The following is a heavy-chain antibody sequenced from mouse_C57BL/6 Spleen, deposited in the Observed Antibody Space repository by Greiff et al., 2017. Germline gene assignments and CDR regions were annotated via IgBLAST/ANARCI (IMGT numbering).Heavy chain of an antibody. CDR3: AREGGYDGYPWYFDV. D-gene: IGHD2-3*01. CDR2: ISYDGSN. Sequence: EVQLQQSGPGLVKPSQSLSLTCSVTGYSITSGYYWNWIRQFPGNKLEWMGYISYDGSNNYNPSLKNRISITRDTSKNQFFLKLNYVTTGDTATYYCAREGGYDGYPWYFDVWGTGTTVTVAS. CDR1: GYSITSGYY. V-gene: IGHV3-6*01. J-gene: IGHJ1*03.